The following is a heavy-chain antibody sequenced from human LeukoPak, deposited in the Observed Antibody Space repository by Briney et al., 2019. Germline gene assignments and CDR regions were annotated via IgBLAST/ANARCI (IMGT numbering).Heavy chain of an antibody. V-gene: IGHV3-23*01. D-gene: IGHD3-22*01. J-gene: IGHJ4*02. CDR3: AKDPTDSSGYYLYYFDF. Sequence: GGSLRLSCAASGITFSRYVMSWVRQAPGKGLEGVSLISGSGGNTYYADSVKGRFTISRDNSKNTLYLQMNSLRAEDTAVYYCAKDPTDSSGYYLYYFDFWGQGTLVTVSS. CDR2: ISGSGGNT. CDR1: GITFSRYV.